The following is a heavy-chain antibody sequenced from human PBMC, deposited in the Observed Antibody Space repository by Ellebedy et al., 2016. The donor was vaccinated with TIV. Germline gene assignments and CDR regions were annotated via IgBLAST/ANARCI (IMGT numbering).Heavy chain of an antibody. V-gene: IGHV4-4*02. D-gene: IGHD1-1*01. CDR2: IHHSGTT. Sequence: MPSETLSLTCDVSGGSINSDHWWNWVRQSPGKGLEWIGEIHHSGTTNYNPSLKSRVTISVDKSKNQLSLKLTSVTAADTAVYYCATVPLTTTHFDPWGQGVLVTVSS. J-gene: IGHJ5*02. CDR3: ATVPLTTTHFDP. CDR1: GGSINSDHW.